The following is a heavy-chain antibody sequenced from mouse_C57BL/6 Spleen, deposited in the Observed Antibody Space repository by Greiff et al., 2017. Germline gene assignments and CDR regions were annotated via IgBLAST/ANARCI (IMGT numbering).Heavy chain of an antibody. CDR3: ARSSETKDFDY. CDR2: SDPANGHT. V-gene: IGHV14-3*01. J-gene: IGHJ2*01. Sequence: QASVAEPVRPGASVKLSCTASGFNIKNTYMHWVKQRPEQGLEWIGRSDPANGHTKYAPKCQGKATITADTSSNTAYLQLSSLASEDTAIYCCARSSETKDFDYWGQGTTLTVSS. CDR1: GFNIKNTY.